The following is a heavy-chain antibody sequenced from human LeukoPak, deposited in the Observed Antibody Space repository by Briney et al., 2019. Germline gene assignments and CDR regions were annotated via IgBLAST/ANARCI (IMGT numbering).Heavy chain of an antibody. Sequence: GGSLRLSSAASGFTFSSYAMSWVRQAPGKGLEWVSAISGSGGSTYYADSVKGRFTISRDNSKNTLYLQMNSLRAEDTAVYYCAKDQEPLGYCSSTSCSEFDYWGQGTLVTVSS. CDR3: AKDQEPLGYCSSTSCSEFDY. CDR1: GFTFSSYA. J-gene: IGHJ4*02. V-gene: IGHV3-23*01. D-gene: IGHD2-2*01. CDR2: ISGSGGST.